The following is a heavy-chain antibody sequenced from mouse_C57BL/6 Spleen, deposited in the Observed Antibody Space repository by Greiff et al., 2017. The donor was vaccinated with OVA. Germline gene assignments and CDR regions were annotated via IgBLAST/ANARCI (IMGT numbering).Heavy chain of an antibody. CDR3: TRYSSGSSGCAY. CDR1: GYTFTASE. J-gene: IGHJ3*01. CDR2: IDPEPGGT. D-gene: IGHD3-2*02. V-gene: IGHV1-15*01. Sequence: VQLQQSGAELVRPGASVTLSCKASGYTFTASEMHWVKQTPVHGLEWIGAIDPEPGGTASNQKFKGKAILTADKSSSTAYMELRSLTSEDSAVYYCTRYSSGSSGCAYWGQGTLVTVSA.